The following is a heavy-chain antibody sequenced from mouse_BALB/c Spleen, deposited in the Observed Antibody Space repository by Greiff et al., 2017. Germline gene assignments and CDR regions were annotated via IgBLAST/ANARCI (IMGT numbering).Heavy chain of an antibody. CDR3: AKNPYYLTGGFAY. D-gene: IGHD1-1*02. V-gene: IGHV2-5-1*01. J-gene: IGHJ3*01. CDR2: IWRGGST. CDR1: GFSLTSYG. Sequence: QVQLKQSGPSLVQPSQSLSITCTVSGFSLTSYGVHWVRQSPGKGLEWLGVIWRGGSTDYNAAFMSRLSITKDNSKSQVFFKMNSLQADDTAIYYCAKNPYYLTGGFAYWGQGTLVTVSA.